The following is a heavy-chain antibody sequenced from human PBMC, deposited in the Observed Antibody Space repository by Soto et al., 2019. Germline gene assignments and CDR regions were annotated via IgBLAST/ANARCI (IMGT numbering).Heavy chain of an antibody. Sequence: QVQLQESGPGLVKPSGALSLTYAVSGGSTSNSNWWSWVRQPPGKGLEWIGEIYHSGSANYNPSLKSRVTISVDKSMTQFSLNLTSVTAADTAVYYCATNPGFIWGQGTMVTVSS. J-gene: IGHJ3*02. CDR3: ATNPGFI. V-gene: IGHV4-4*02. CDR2: IYHSGSA. CDR1: GGSTSNSNW.